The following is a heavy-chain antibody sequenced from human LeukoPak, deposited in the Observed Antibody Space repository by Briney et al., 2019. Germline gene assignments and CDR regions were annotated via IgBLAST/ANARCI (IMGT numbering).Heavy chain of an antibody. CDR3: ARGKDDSSGYYLY. Sequence: GRSLRLSCAASGFTFSSYGMHWVRQAPGKGLEWVAVISYDGSNKYYADSVKGRFTISRDNSKNTLYLQMNSLRAEDTAVYYCARGKDDSSGYYLYWGQGTLVTVSS. V-gene: IGHV3-30*03. CDR2: ISYDGSNK. D-gene: IGHD3-22*01. CDR1: GFTFSSYG. J-gene: IGHJ4*02.